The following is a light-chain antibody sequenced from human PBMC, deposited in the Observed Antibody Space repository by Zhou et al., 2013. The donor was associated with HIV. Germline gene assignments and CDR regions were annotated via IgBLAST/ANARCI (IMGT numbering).Light chain of an antibody. CDR3: LQDNTYPPT. V-gene: IGKV1-6*01. Sequence: AIQLTQSPSSLSASVGDTVTITCRASQDIKYDLGWYQQKSGKAPKLLIFAASSLQSGVPSRFSGSGSGTDFTLTISSLQPEDFASYYCLQDNTYPPTFGGGTKVEIK. CDR2: AAS. CDR1: QDIKYD. J-gene: IGKJ4*01.